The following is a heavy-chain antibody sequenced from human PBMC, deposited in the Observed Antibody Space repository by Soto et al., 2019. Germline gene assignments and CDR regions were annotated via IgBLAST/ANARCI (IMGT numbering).Heavy chain of an antibody. Sequence: VASVKVSCKASGGTFSSYAISWVRQAPGQGLEWMGGIIPIFGTANYAQKFQGRVTITADESTSTAYMELSSLRSEDTAVYYCARRIYDFGYYGMDVWGQGTTVTVSS. D-gene: IGHD3-3*01. CDR1: GGTFSSYA. CDR2: IIPIFGTA. CDR3: ARRIYDFGYYGMDV. V-gene: IGHV1-69*01. J-gene: IGHJ6*02.